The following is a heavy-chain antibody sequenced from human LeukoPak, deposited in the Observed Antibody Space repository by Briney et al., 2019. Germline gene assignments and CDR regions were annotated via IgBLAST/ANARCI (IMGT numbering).Heavy chain of an antibody. J-gene: IGHJ4*02. V-gene: IGHV4-34*01. CDR2: INHSGST. D-gene: IGHD3-16*01. CDR3: ARGTWGPCY. Sequence: SETLSLTCAVYGGSFSGYYWSWFRQPSGKGLEWIGEINHSGSTNYNPSLKSRVTISVDTSKNQFSLKLSSVTAADTAVYYCARGTWGPCYWGQGTLVTVSS. CDR1: GGSFSGYY.